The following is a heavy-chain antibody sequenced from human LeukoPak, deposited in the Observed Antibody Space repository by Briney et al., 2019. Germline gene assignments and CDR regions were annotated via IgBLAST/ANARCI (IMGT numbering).Heavy chain of an antibody. D-gene: IGHD3-9*01. CDR2: IYHSGST. J-gene: IGHJ4*02. CDR3: ARETLTGTYYFDY. Sequence: SETLSLTCAVSGRSISSSNWWSWVRQPPGKGLEWIGEIYHSGSTNYNPSLKSRVTISVDKSKNQFSLKLSSVTAADTAVYYCARETLTGTYYFDYWGQGTLVTVSS. CDR1: GRSISSSNW. V-gene: IGHV4-4*02.